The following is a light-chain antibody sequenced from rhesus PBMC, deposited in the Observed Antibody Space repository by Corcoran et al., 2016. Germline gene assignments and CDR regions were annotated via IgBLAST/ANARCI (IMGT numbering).Light chain of an antibody. CDR2: GAS. J-gene: IGKJ2*01. CDR1: QSVSSS. Sequence: EIVMTQSPATLSLSPGERATLSCRASQSVSSSLAWYQQKPGQAPRLLIYGASSRATGIPDSISGSGSGTEFTLTISCLEPEDFAVYYCQQYSNWYSFGQGPKVEIK. CDR3: QQYSNWYS. V-gene: IGKV3-42*03.